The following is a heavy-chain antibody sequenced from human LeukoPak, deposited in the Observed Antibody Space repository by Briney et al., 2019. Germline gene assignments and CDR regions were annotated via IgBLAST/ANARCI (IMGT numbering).Heavy chain of an antibody. CDR2: IYYSGST. V-gene: IGHV4-59*12. D-gene: IGHD1-26*01. Sequence: SSETLSLTCTVSGGSISTYYWSWIRQPPGKGLEWIGYIYYSGSTNYNPSLKSRVTISVDTSKNQFSLKLISVTAADTAVYYCARGQGATVPQVGKNWFDPWGQGTRVIVSS. CDR1: GGSISTYY. CDR3: ARGQGATVPQVGKNWFDP. J-gene: IGHJ5*02.